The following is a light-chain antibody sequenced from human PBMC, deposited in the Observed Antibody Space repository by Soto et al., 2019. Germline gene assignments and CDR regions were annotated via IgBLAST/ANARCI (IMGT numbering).Light chain of an antibody. CDR3: HQYEGDPRIT. J-gene: IGKJ3*01. Sequence: DIQMPQSPSSLSASVGDRVTITCQASQDIRQNLNWYQKKPGKVPQLLIHDASNVEKGVPSRFSGSGSRTDFTFTISSLQAEDFATYYCHQYEGDPRITSGPGTKVDIK. V-gene: IGKV1-33*01. CDR2: DAS. CDR1: QDIRQN.